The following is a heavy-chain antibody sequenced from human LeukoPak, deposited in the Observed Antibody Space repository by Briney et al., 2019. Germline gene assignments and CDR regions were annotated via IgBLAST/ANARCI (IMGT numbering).Heavy chain of an antibody. CDR1: GFTFNNYW. D-gene: IGHD6-13*01. J-gene: IGHJ6*03. V-gene: IGHV3-7*03. CDR2: IKQYGSEK. Sequence: GGSLRLSCAASGFTFNNYWMTWVRQAPGKGLEWVANIKQYGSEKYYVDSVKGRFTISRDNAKNSLYLQMNSLRAEDTALYYCARVHDGYSSSWYLSSGKGYYYYYMDVWGKGTTVTVSS. CDR3: ARVHDGYSSSWYLSSGKGYYYYYMDV.